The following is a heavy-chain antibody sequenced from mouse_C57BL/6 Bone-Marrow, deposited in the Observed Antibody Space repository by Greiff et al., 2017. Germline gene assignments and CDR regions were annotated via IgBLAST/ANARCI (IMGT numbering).Heavy chain of an antibody. V-gene: IGHV14-4*01. J-gene: IGHJ2*01. CDR3: TTGSYFDY. CDR1: GFNIKDDY. D-gene: IGHD1-1*01. Sequence: EVQLKESGAELVRPGASVKLSCTASGFNIKDDYMHWVKQRPEQGLEWIGWIDPENGDTEYASKFQGKATITADTSSNTAYLQLSSLTSEDAAVYYCTTGSYFDYWGQGTTLTVSS. CDR2: IDPENGDT.